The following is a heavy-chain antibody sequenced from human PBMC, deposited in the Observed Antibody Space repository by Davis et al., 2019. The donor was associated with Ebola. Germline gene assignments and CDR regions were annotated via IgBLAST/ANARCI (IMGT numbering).Heavy chain of an antibody. Sequence: GESLKISCGASGFTFSSYAMSWVRQAPGKGLEWVAGITGSGGSTYSADSVKGRFTISRDNSKNTLYLQMNSLRADDTAVYHCAKGGSGWPSDYSYGMGVWGKGTTVTVSS. V-gene: IGHV3-23*01. CDR2: ITGSGGST. J-gene: IGHJ6*04. CDR3: AKGGSGWPSDYSYGMGV. D-gene: IGHD6-19*01. CDR1: GFTFSSYA.